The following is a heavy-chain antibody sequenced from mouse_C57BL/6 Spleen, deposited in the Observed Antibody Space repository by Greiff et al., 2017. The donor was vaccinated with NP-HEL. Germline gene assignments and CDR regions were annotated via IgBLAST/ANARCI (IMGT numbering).Heavy chain of an antibody. CDR1: GYTFTSYW. V-gene: IGHV1-59*01. CDR3: ARSTTVVSNWYFDV. D-gene: IGHD1-1*01. CDR2: IDPSDSYT. J-gene: IGHJ1*03. Sequence: QVQLQQPGAELVRPGTSVKLSCKASGYTFTSYWMHWVKQRPGQGLEWIGVIDPSDSYTNYNQKFKGKATLTVETSSSTAYMQLSSLTSEDSAVYYCARSTTVVSNWYFDVWGTGTTVTVSS.